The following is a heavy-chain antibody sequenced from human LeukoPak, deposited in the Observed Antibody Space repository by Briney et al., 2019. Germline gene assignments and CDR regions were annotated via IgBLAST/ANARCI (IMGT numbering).Heavy chain of an antibody. CDR3: ARIKKVDTSIDY. CDR2: IYYSGST. J-gene: IGHJ4*02. D-gene: IGHD5-18*01. CDR1: SGSISSSSYY. Sequence: SETLSLTCTVSSGSISSSSYYWGWIRQPPGKGLEWIGSIYYSGSTYYNPSLKSRVSISKDASKNQFSLQVSSVTAADTAVYYCARIKKVDTSIDYWGQGTLVTASS. V-gene: IGHV4-39*01.